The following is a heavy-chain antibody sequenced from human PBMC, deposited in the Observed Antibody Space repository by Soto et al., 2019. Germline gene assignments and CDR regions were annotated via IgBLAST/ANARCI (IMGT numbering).Heavy chain of an antibody. V-gene: IGHV3-30*18. J-gene: IGHJ5*02. Sequence: GGSLRLSCAASGFTFSSYGMHWVRQAPGKGLEWVAVISYDGSNKYYADSVKGRFTISRDNSKNTLYLQMNSLRAEDTAVYYCAKDRMKRVVLPAAISFRFDPWGQGTLVTVSS. CDR3: AKDRMKRVVLPAAISFRFDP. CDR2: ISYDGSNK. D-gene: IGHD2-2*01. CDR1: GFTFSSYG.